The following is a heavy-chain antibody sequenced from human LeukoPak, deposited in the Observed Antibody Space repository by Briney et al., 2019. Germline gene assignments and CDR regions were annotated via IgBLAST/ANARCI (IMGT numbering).Heavy chain of an antibody. Sequence: SETLSLTCTVSGGSIRSYFWSWIRQPPGKGLEWIAYIDYSGSTNYNPSLKSRVTVSVDTSKNQFSLRLSSVTAADAAVFYCASFDFWSTYYRFDYWGQGALVTVSS. D-gene: IGHD3-3*01. CDR3: ASFDFWSTYYRFDY. CDR1: GGSIRSYF. CDR2: IDYSGST. J-gene: IGHJ4*02. V-gene: IGHV4-59*01.